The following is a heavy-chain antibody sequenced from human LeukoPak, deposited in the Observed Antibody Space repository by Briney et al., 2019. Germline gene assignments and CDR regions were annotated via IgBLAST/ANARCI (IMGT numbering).Heavy chain of an antibody. D-gene: IGHD6-19*01. CDR2: ISSSSSTI. CDR3: ARDRQWLNSYYYYYYMDV. Sequence: GGSLRLSCAASGFTFSSYGMSWVRQAPGKGLEWVSYISSSSSTIYYADSVKGRFTISRDNAKNSLYLQMNSLRAEDTAVYYCARDRQWLNSYYYYYYMDVWGKGTTVTVSS. V-gene: IGHV3-48*01. J-gene: IGHJ6*03. CDR1: GFTFSSYG.